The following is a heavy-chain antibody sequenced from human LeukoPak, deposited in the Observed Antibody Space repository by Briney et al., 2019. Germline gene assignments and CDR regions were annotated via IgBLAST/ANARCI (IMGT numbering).Heavy chain of an antibody. Sequence: SETLSLTCAVYGGSFSGYYWSWIRQPPGKGLEWIGYIYYSGSTNYNPSLKSRVTISVDTSKNQFSLKLSSVTAADTAVYYCARHFGDSLIDAFDIWGQGTMVTVSS. V-gene: IGHV4-59*08. CDR1: GGSFSGYY. J-gene: IGHJ3*02. CDR3: ARHFGDSLIDAFDI. CDR2: IYYSGST. D-gene: IGHD4-17*01.